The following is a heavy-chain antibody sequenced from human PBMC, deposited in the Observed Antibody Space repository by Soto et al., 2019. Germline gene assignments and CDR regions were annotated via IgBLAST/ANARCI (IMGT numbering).Heavy chain of an antibody. CDR1: GFTFRSFT. D-gene: IGHD1-26*01. Sequence: PGGSLRLSCAASGFTFRSFTMNWVRQAPGKGLEWVSSISSSSSYIYYADSVKGRFTISRDNAKNSLYLQMNSLRAEDTAVYYCARDPFGPTYGSPHDYWGQGTLVTVSS. J-gene: IGHJ4*02. CDR3: ARDPFGPTYGSPHDY. CDR2: ISSSSSYI. V-gene: IGHV3-21*01.